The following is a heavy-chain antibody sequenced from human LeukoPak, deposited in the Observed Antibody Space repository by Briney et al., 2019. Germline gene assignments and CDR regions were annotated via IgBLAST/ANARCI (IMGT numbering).Heavy chain of an antibody. Sequence: GGSLRLSCAASGFTFSAYAMHWVRQAPGKGLEWVAVISNDGSHKYYADSVKGRFTISGDKSKDTLSLQMSSLRAEDTAVYYCARGPGPIAGAKNPFDIWGQGTMVTVSS. J-gene: IGHJ3*02. CDR3: ARGPGPIAGAKNPFDI. CDR1: GFTFSAYA. D-gene: IGHD1-26*01. V-gene: IGHV3-30*15. CDR2: ISNDGSHK.